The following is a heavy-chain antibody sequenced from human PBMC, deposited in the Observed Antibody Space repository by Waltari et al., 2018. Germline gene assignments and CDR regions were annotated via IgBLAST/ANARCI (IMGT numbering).Heavy chain of an antibody. J-gene: IGHJ4*02. Sequence: QVQLQESGPGLVKPSETLSLTCTVSGGSISSYYWSWIRQPPGKGLEWIGYIYYSGSTNYNPSLKSRVTISVDTSKNQFSLKLSSVTAADTAVYYCARELGYGGNFYFDYWGQGTLVTVSS. D-gene: IGHD4-17*01. CDR3: ARELGYGGNFYFDY. CDR1: GGSISSYY. CDR2: IYYSGST. V-gene: IGHV4-59*01.